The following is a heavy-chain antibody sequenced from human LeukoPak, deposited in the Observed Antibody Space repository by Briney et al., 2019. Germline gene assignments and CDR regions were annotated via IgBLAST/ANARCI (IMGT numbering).Heavy chain of an antibody. V-gene: IGHV3-23*01. CDR1: GFTFSIYA. Sequence: GGSLRLSCEASGFTFSIYAMTWVRQAPGKGLEWVSTFTNHHTTYYTESVKGRFTISRDNSKNTLYLQMNSLRAGDTAIYYCAKASTVLKPIDSWGQGTLVTVSS. CDR2: FTNHHTT. J-gene: IGHJ4*02. CDR3: AKASTVLKPIDS. D-gene: IGHD1-14*01.